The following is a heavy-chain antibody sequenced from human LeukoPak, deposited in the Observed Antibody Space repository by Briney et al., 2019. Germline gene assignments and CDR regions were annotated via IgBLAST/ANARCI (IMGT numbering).Heavy chain of an antibody. CDR1: GFTVSSYE. CDR2: ISSSGSTI. Sequence: PGGSLRLSCAASGFTVSSYEMNWVRQAPGKGLEWVSYISSSGSTIYYADSVKGRFTISRDNAKNSLYLQMNSLRAEDTAVYYCARDCSSTSCLKHYYYYYGMDVWGQGTTVTVSS. V-gene: IGHV3-48*03. CDR3: ARDCSSTSCLKHYYYYYGMDV. D-gene: IGHD2-2*01. J-gene: IGHJ6*02.